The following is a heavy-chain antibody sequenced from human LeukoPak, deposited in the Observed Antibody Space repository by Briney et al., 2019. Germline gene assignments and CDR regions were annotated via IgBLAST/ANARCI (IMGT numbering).Heavy chain of an antibody. D-gene: IGHD2-2*01. CDR1: GVSINSYY. V-gene: IGHV4-4*07. CDR3: ARDRGSTSTFDY. CDR2: IYTSGST. Sequence: PSETLSLTCIVSGVSINSYYWSWIRQPAGKGLEWIGRIYTSGSTNYNPSLKSRVTMSVDTSKNQFSLKLSSVTAADTAVYYCARDRGSTSTFDYWGQGTLVTVSS. J-gene: IGHJ4*02.